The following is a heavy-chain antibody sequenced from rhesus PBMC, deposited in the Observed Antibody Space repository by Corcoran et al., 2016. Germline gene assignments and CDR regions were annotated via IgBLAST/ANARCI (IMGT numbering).Heavy chain of an antibody. Sequence: VQLIQSGAELKKPGSSMTRPGKAPGYTFNKYHNTWVRKGPVRVLEWMGRIKPNTGGPDYAQKFRGRVTVTRDTSTSTAYMELSSLRSEDTAMYYCAILVTGNGLDSWGQGVVVTVSS. D-gene: IGHD2-39*01. V-gene: IGHV1-138*01. CDR3: AILVTGNGLDS. CDR2: IKPNTGGP. J-gene: IGHJ6*01. CDR1: GYTFNKYH.